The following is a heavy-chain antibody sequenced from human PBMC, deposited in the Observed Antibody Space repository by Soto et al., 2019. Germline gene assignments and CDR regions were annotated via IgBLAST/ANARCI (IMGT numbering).Heavy chain of an antibody. V-gene: IGHV1-18*01. CDR2: ISAHTGIT. D-gene: IGHD3-16*01. CDR1: GYTFSIYG. Sequence: QVQLMQSGAEVKKPGASVKVSCKASGYTFSIYGITWVRQAPGQGLEWMGWISAHTGITNYAQEFQGRVTMTTDTSTSTASMALRRLKSDDTAVYYCARGPGRWGNSYGMDVWGQGTTVTV. CDR3: ARGPGRWGNSYGMDV. J-gene: IGHJ6*02.